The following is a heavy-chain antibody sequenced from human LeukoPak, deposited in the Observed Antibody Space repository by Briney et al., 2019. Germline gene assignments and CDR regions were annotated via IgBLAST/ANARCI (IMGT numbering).Heavy chain of an antibody. D-gene: IGHD2-21*02. J-gene: IGHJ4*02. Sequence: GASVQVSCKASGYTFTANYLQWVRQAPGLGPEWLGWMHVGNGNTRYAPKYQGRVTLTRDTSTNTAYMELSSLTSDDTAVYYCAREGSYCDGGDCYSFDFWGQGTLVTVSS. CDR2: MHVGNGNT. V-gene: IGHV1-2*02. CDR3: AREGSYCDGGDCYSFDF. CDR1: GYTFTANY.